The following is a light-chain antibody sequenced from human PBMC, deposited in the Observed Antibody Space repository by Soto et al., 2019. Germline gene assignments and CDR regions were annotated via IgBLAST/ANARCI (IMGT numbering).Light chain of an antibody. V-gene: IGKV1-9*01. CDR1: QGISSY. Sequence: IQLTQSPSSLSASVGDRVTITCRASQGISSYLAWYQQKPGKVPKLLIYAASTLQSGVPSRFSGSGSGTDFTLTISSLQPEDFATYYCQQLITYPLTFGGGTTVEI. J-gene: IGKJ4*01. CDR2: AAS. CDR3: QQLITYPLT.